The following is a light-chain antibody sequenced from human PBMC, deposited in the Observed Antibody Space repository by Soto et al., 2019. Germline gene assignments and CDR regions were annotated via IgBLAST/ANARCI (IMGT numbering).Light chain of an antibody. V-gene: IGKV1-39*01. CDR3: QQSYSTPWT. J-gene: IGKJ1*01. CDR2: TAS. Sequence: DLQMPQYPSSLSASVGDRFTITCRASQSISSYLNWYQQKPGKAPKLLIYTASSLQSGVPSRFSGSGSGTDFTLTISSLQPEDFATYYCQQSYSTPWTFGQGTKVDIK. CDR1: QSISSY.